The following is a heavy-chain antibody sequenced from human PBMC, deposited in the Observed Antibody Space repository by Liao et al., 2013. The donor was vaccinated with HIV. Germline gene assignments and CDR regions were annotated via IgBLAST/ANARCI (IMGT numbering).Heavy chain of an antibody. Sequence: QVRLHQWGGGVLKPAETLSLTCAVYDGSFRGYYWSWLRQPPGKGLEWIADINYSGRTNLNPSLQTRLTVSVDTANYQFSLQLRSLTAADTATYYCATPMTYYSRGPSYQHVFDIWGLRGCGHRLF. CDR2: INYSGRT. D-gene: IGHD3-10*01. J-gene: IGHJ3*02. V-gene: IGHV4-34*01. CDR3: ATPMTYYSRGPSYQHVFDI. CDR1: DGSFRGYY.